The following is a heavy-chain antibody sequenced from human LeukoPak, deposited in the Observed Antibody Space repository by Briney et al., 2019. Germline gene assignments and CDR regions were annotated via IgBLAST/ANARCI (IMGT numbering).Heavy chain of an antibody. D-gene: IGHD3-10*01. CDR1: GGSISSYY. J-gene: IGHJ4*02. V-gene: IGHV4-59*08. CDR2: IYYSGST. CDR3: ASSSDYYGSGSFDY. Sequence: SETLSLTCTVSGGSISSYYWSWIRQPPGKGLEWIGYIYYSGSTNYNPSLKSRVTISVDTSKNQFSLKLSSVTAADTAVYYCASSSDYYGSGSFDYWGQGTLVTVSS.